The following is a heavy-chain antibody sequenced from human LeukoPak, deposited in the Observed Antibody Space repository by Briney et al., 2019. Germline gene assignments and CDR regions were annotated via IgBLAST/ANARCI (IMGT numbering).Heavy chain of an antibody. Sequence: PGGSLRLSCAASGFTFSSYSMNWVRQAPGKGLEWVSYISSSSTIYYADSVKGRFTISRDNAKNSLYLQMNSLRAEDTAVYYCARVWGRGYFDYWGQGTLVTVSS. CDR2: ISSSSTI. V-gene: IGHV3-48*01. J-gene: IGHJ4*02. CDR3: ARVWGRGYFDY. D-gene: IGHD7-27*01. CDR1: GFTFSSYS.